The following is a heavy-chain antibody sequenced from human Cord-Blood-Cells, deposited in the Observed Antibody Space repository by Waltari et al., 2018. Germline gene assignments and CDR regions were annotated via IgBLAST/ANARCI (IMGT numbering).Heavy chain of an antibody. CDR3: ARGHVSGRPHWYFDP. J-gene: IGHJ2*01. V-gene: IGHV3-13*01. CDR2: IGTPGDT. CDR1: GFTFSIYD. D-gene: IGHD3-10*02. Sequence: EVQLVESGGVLVQPGGSLRPACAACGFTFSIYDLHWVRQATGKGLEWVEAIGTPGDTPHPGFVKARFTTSRKNATNSLYLQMNSRRAGYTAVYDWARGHVSGRPHWYFDPWGRGTLVPASS.